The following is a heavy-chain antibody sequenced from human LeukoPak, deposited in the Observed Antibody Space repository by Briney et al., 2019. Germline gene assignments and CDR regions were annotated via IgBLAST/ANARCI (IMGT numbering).Heavy chain of an antibody. J-gene: IGHJ3*02. CDR3: ARVGVVPAAIPDGFDI. CDR1: GLTVSNNY. D-gene: IGHD2-2*01. Sequence: GGSLRLSCAASGLTVSNNYLSWVRQAPGKGLEWVSGIYSGGDTYYADSVKGRFTISRDNSKNTLYLQMNSLTAEDTAVYYCARVGVVPAAIPDGFDIWGQGTMVTVSS. V-gene: IGHV3-66*01. CDR2: IYSGGDT.